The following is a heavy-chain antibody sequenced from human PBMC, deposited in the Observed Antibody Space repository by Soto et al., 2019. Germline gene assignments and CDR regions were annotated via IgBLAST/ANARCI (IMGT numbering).Heavy chain of an antibody. Sequence: EAQLVESGGGLVQPGGSLRLSCTGSGIDLSIYWMHWVRQAPRKGLVWVSRINTESTTISYAASVKGRFIISGDNAKNTLFLPMNSLSVVDTGVYYCTKDTFGGMDSWGHGTLVTVSS. D-gene: IGHD2-15*01. CDR2: INTESTTI. V-gene: IGHV3-74*01. J-gene: IGHJ5*01. CDR1: GIDLSIYW. CDR3: TKDTFGGMDS.